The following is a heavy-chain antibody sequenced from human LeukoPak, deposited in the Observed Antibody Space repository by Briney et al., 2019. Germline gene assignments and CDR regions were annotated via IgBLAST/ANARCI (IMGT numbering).Heavy chain of an antibody. CDR2: INPNSGGT. V-gene: IGHV1-2*02. CDR1: GYTFTGYY. Sequence: ASVTVSCKASGYTFTGYYMHWVRQAPGQGLQWMGWINPNSGGTNYAQKFQGRVTITRDTSISTAYMELSRLRSDDTAVYYCASVGYCSSTSCYLFKGMGYMDVWGKGTTVTVSS. CDR3: ASVGYCSSTSCYLFKGMGYMDV. D-gene: IGHD2-2*01. J-gene: IGHJ6*03.